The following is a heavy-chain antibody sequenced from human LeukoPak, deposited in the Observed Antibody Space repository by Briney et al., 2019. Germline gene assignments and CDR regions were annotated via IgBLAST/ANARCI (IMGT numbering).Heavy chain of an antibody. V-gene: IGHV3-23*01. D-gene: IGHD3-16*02. Sequence: PGGSLRLSCAASGFTFSSYSMNWVRQAPGKGLEWVSAISGSGGSTYYADSVKGRFTISRDNSKNTLYLQMNSLRAEDTAVYYRALSYEYVWGSYRPVYFDYWGQGTLVTVSS. CDR1: GFTFSSYS. J-gene: IGHJ4*02. CDR3: ALSYEYVWGSYRPVYFDY. CDR2: ISGSGGST.